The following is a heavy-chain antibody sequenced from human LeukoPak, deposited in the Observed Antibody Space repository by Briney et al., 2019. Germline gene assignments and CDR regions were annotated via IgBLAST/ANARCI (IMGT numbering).Heavy chain of an antibody. CDR2: IYSGGST. CDR3: ARVSPLNWFDP. J-gene: IGHJ5*02. Sequence: GGSLRLSCAASGFTVSSNYMSWVRQAPGKGLEWVSVIYSGGSTYYADSVKGRFTISRDNSKNTLYLQMNSLRAEDTAVYYCARVSPLNWFDPWGQGTLVTVSS. CDR1: GFTVSSNY. D-gene: IGHD3-3*02. V-gene: IGHV3-53*01.